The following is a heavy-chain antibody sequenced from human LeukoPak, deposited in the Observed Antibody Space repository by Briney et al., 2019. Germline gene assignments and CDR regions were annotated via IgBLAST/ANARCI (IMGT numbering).Heavy chain of an antibody. CDR3: AREMAGAAAVFDY. CDR2: IYYSGST. J-gene: IGHJ4*02. Sequence: PSETLSLTCTVSGGSISSYYWSWIRQPPGKGLEWIGYIYYSGSTNYHPSLKSRVTISVDTSKNQFSLKLSSVTAADTAVYYCAREMAGAAAVFDYWGQGTLVTVSS. CDR1: GGSISSYY. V-gene: IGHV4-59*01. D-gene: IGHD6-13*01.